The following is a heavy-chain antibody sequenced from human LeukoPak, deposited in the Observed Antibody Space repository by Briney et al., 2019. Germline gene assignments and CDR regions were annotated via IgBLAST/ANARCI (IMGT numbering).Heavy chain of an antibody. CDR3: SRHYITGYSLSSFDY. D-gene: IGHD3-9*01. CDR1: AGSITSPT. Sequence: PSETLSLTCTLSAGSITSPTWSFVRQPPGKGLEWIGNIYDSGSTNYNPSLKSRLTISVDTSKNQCSLKLSSVTAADTPVYYCSRHYITGYSLSSFDYWGQGTLVNVSS. J-gene: IGHJ4*02. CDR2: IYDSGST. V-gene: IGHV4-59*11.